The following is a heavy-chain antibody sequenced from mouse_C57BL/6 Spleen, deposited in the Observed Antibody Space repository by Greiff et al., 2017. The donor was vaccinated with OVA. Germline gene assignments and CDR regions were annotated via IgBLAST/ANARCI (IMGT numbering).Heavy chain of an antibody. CDR1: GFSLTSYG. Sequence: VKLVESGPGLVQPSQSLSITCTVSGFSLTSYGVHWVRQSPGKGLEWLGVIWRGGSTDYNAAFMSRLSITKDNSKSQVFFKMNSLQADDTAIYYCANPYYGSSYGYFDVWGTGTTVTVSS. V-gene: IGHV2-5*01. CDR2: IWRGGST. CDR3: ANPYYGSSYGYFDV. J-gene: IGHJ1*03. D-gene: IGHD1-1*01.